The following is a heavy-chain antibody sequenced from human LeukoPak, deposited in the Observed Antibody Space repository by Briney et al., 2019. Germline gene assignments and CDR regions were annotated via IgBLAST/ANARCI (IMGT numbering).Heavy chain of an antibody. CDR1: GFTFTSHG. V-gene: IGHV3-30*02. CDR3: AKDSSSSWDYFDY. CDR2: TRNDGNNK. D-gene: IGHD6-13*01. J-gene: IGHJ4*02. Sequence: GGSLRLSCAASGFTFTSHGMHWVRQAPGKGLEWVAFTRNDGNNKYYADSVKGRFTISRDNSKNTLSLQMNSLRAEDTAVYYCAKDSSSSWDYFDYWGQGTLVTVSS.